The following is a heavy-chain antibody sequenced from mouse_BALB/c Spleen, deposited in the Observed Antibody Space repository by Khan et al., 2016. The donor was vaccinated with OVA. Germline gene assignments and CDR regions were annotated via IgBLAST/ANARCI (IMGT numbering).Heavy chain of an antibody. J-gene: IGHJ4*01. D-gene: IGHD2-14*01. CDR3: ARSLYYSYGYALDC. Sequence: DVKLQESGPGLVKPSQSLSLTCTVTGYSITSDYAWNWIRQFPGNKLEWMGYISSTGGTSSNPSLKSRISITRDTSKNQFFLQLKSVTAEDTATYYCARSLYYSYGYALDCWGRGTLVTVSS. CDR2: ISSTGGT. V-gene: IGHV3-2*02. CDR1: GYSITSDYA.